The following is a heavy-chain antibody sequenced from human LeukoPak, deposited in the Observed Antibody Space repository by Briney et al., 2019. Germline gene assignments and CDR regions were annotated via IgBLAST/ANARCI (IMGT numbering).Heavy chain of an antibody. CDR1: GYSISTAYY. D-gene: IGHD3-16*01. V-gene: IGHV4-38-2*01. Sequence: SETLSLTCAVSGYSISTAYYWGWIRQPPGKGLEWIGRIYHRGRTTSYNPSLESRVTISGDTSKNQFTLRLASVTAADMAVYYCARYDSRGSGCTLFDSWGQGIVVTISS. CDR2: IYHRGRTT. J-gene: IGHJ5*01. CDR3: ARYDSRGSGCTLFDS.